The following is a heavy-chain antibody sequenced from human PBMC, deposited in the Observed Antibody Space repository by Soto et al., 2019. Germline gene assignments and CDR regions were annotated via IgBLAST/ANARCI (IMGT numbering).Heavy chain of an antibody. CDR3: AREGHSRGYGAYLQH. V-gene: IGHV3-30*03. CDR1: EFIFSSYG. J-gene: IGHJ1*01. Sequence: QVQLVESGGGVVQPGRSLRLSCAASEFIFSSYGMHWVRQAPGKGLEWVAVISSDGSVKYYADSVKGRFTISRDNSKNTLYRQMNSLRTEDTAVYHCAREGHSRGYGAYLQHWGQGTLVTVSA. D-gene: IGHD6-25*01. CDR2: ISSDGSVK.